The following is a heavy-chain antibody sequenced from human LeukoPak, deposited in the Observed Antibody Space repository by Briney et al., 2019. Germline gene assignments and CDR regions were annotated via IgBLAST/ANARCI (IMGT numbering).Heavy chain of an antibody. J-gene: IGHJ4*02. V-gene: IGHV1-3*01. CDR2: INAGSGNT. CDR1: GYTFTSYA. D-gene: IGHD2-15*01. Sequence: ASVKVSCKASGYTFTSYAMHWVRQAPGQRLEWMGWINAGSGNTKYSQKFQGRVTITRDTSASTAYMELSSLRSEDTAVYYCARAVGILLDYWGQGTLVTVSS. CDR3: ARAVGILLDY.